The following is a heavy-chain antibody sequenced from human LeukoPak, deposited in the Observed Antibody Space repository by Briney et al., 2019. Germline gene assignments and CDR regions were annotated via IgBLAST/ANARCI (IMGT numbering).Heavy chain of an antibody. CDR2: IYYSGST. CDR1: GGSISSSSYY. D-gene: IGHD5-12*01. J-gene: IGHJ4*02. Sequence: KPSETLSLTCTVSGGSISSSSYYWGWIRQPPGKGLEWIGSIYYSGSTYYNPSLKSRVTISVDTSKNQFSPKLSSVTAADTAVYYCASLGYSGYESGVYWGQGTLVTVSS. V-gene: IGHV4-39*01. CDR3: ASLGYSGYESGVY.